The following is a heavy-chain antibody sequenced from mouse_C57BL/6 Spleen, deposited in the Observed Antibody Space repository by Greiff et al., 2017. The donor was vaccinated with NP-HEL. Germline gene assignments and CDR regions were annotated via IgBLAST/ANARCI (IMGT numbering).Heavy chain of an antibody. CDR1: GYTFTGYW. CDR3: AKPYGSSSTWFAY. D-gene: IGHD1-1*01. CDR2: ILPGSGST. V-gene: IGHV1-9*01. Sequence: VQLQQSGAELMKPGASVKLSCKATGYTFTGYWIEWVKQRPGHGLEWIGEILPGSGSTNYNEKFKGKATFTADTSSNTAYMQLSSQTTEDSAIYYCAKPYGSSSTWFAYWGQGTLVTVSA. J-gene: IGHJ3*01.